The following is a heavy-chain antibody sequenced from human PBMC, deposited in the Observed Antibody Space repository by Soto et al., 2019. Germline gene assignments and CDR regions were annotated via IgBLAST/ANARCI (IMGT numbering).Heavy chain of an antibody. V-gene: IGHV1-18*01. CDR3: ASFGSATYYYYGVDV. Sequence: QVQLVQSETEVKKPGASVKVSCKASGYIFTNYDITWVRQAPGQGLEWMGWVSGYTGNTKYAQKFQDRVTMTTDTSTSTVYMELRSLLSDDTAVYYCASFGSATYYYYGVDVWGQGTTVFVSS. CDR1: GYIFTNYD. CDR2: VSGYTGNT. D-gene: IGHD3-10*01. J-gene: IGHJ6*02.